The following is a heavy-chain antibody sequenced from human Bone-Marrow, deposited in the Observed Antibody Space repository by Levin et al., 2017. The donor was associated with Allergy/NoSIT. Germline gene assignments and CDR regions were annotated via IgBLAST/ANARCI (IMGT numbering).Heavy chain of an antibody. CDR2: IRSKTDGGRV. CDR3: TTDQPVDYGSGTHFGN. J-gene: IGHJ4*02. Sequence: GEFLKISCAASGFTFSNAWMSWVRQAPGKGLEWLGRIRSKTDGGRVEYAAPVRDRFTISRDDSQNTLYLQMNSLKIDDTAVYYCTTDQPVDYGSGTHFGNWGQGTLITVSS. V-gene: IGHV3-15*01. D-gene: IGHD3-10*01. CDR1: GFTFSNAW.